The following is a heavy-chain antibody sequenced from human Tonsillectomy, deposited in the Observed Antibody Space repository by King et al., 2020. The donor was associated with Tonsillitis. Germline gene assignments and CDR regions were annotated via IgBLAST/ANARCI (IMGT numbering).Heavy chain of an antibody. V-gene: IGHV4-34*01. CDR2: INHSGST. CDR1: GGSFSGYY. CDR3: ARVVVVVAAKGNWFDP. J-gene: IGHJ5*02. D-gene: IGHD2-15*01. Sequence: VQLQQWGAGLLKPSETLSLTCAVYGGSFSGYYWSWIRQPPGKGLEWIGEINHSGSTNYNPSLKSRVTISVDTSKNQFSLKLSSVTAAGTAVYYCARVVVVVAAKGNWFDPWGQGTLVTVSS.